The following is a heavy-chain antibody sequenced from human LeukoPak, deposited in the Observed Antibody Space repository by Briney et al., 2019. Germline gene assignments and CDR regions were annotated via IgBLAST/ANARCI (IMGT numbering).Heavy chain of an antibody. CDR1: GFIFRSET. CDR3: ARDPLAAFSADATGWFDS. D-gene: IGHD2-15*01. CDR2: ISGDGASI. V-gene: IGHV3-21*01. Sequence: GGSLRLSCAASGFIFRSETMVWVRQAPGKGLEWLSSISGDGASISYADSMKGRVTVSRDNGENSVFLHMNSLRVEDTAVYFCARDPLAAFSADATGWFDSWGQGTPVTVS. J-gene: IGHJ5*01.